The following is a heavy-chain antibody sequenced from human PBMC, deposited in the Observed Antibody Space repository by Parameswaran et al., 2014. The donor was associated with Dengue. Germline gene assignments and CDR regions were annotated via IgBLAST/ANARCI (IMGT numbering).Heavy chain of an antibody. CDR3: ARTKLQYSSSWSYFDY. J-gene: IGHJ4*02. Sequence: WIRQPPGKGLEWVAVISYDGSNKYYADSVKGRFTISRDNSKNTLYLQMNSLRAEDTAVYYCARTKLQYSSSWSYFDYWGQGTLVTVSS. V-gene: IGHV3-30-3*01. CDR2: ISYDGSNK. D-gene: IGHD6-13*01.